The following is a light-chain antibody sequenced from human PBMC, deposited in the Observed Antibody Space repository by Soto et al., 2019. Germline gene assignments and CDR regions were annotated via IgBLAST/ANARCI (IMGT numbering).Light chain of an antibody. V-gene: IGKV1-5*01. CDR2: DAT. CDR1: QTIDSW. CDR3: QQYNRLIT. Sequence: IQMTQSPSIWSASLGDSVTITCRASQTIDSWVAWYQQKPGKAPKLLVYDATSLESGVSSRFSGIGYGTDFTLSINNLKPDDFATYYCQQYNRLITFGQGTRLEIK. J-gene: IGKJ5*01.